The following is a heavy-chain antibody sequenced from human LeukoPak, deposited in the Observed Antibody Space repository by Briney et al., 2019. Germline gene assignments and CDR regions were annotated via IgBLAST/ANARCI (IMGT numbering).Heavy chain of an antibody. J-gene: IGHJ3*02. CDR1: GFNFSRAA. CDR2: VSKDGSIK. V-gene: IGHV3-30*04. CDR3: ARGPYDI. Sequence: GGSLRLSCAVSGFNFSRAAMYWVRQAPGKGLEWVGVVSKDGSIKSYSDSVKGRFTISRDNSKNTLFLQMNSLTPDDTSVYYCARGPYDIWGQGTTVTVSS.